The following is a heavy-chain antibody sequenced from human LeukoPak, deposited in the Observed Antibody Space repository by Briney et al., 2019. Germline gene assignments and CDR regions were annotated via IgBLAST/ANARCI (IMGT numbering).Heavy chain of an antibody. V-gene: IGHV3-49*03. CDR1: GFTFGDYL. CDR3: TRGLSYYASGSYLY. CDR2: TRSKAYEGAT. J-gene: IGHJ4*02. D-gene: IGHD3-10*01. Sequence: PGGTLSLSGTASGFTFGDYLMSWLGQGPGQGLEGVGFTRSKAYEGATQFPGSVNGRFTISRDDSINVAYLEMNSLQTEDTAMYYCTRGLSYYASGSYLYWGQGTLVTVSS.